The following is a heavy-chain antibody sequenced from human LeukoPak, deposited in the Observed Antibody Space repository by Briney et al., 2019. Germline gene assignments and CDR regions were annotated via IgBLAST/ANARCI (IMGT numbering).Heavy chain of an antibody. D-gene: IGHD3-16*02. CDR2: INHSGST. CDR3: ARDLIYDYVWGSHRYAWFDP. CDR1: GGSFSGYY. Sequence: PSETLSLTCAVYGGSFSGYYWSWIRQPPGKGLEWIGEINHSGSTNYNPSLKSRVTISVDTSKNQFSLKLSSVTAADTAVYYCARDLIYDYVWGSHRYAWFDPWGQGTLVTVSS. V-gene: IGHV4-34*01. J-gene: IGHJ5*02.